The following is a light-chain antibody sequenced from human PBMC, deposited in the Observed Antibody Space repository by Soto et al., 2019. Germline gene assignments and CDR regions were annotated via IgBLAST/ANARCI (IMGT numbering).Light chain of an antibody. V-gene: IGKV1-39*01. Sequence: IQMTHSPASLSAYPGYSFTKTFGASQSISSYLNWYQQKPGKAPNLLMYTTSSLETGVPPRFSGSGSGTDFTLTISSLQPEDFATYYCQQSYSTPQTFGQGTKVDIK. CDR3: QQSYSTPQT. CDR2: TTS. J-gene: IGKJ1*01. CDR1: QSISSY.